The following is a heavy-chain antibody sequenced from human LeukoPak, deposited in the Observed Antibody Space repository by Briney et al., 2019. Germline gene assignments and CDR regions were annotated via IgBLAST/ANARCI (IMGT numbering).Heavy chain of an antibody. CDR1: GGSISSSSYY. J-gene: IGHJ6*03. Sequence: PSETLSLTCTVSGGSISSSSYYWGWIRQPPGKGLEWIGSIYYSGSTYYNPSLKSRVTISVDTSKNQFSLKLSSVTAADTAVYYCARDRGYDFWSGYYRYYYYYYYMDVWGKGTT. D-gene: IGHD3-3*01. V-gene: IGHV4-39*07. CDR2: IYYSGST. CDR3: ARDRGYDFWSGYYRYYYYYYYMDV.